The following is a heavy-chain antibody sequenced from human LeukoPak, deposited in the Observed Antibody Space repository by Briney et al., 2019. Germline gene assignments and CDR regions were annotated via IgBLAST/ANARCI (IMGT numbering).Heavy chain of an antibody. D-gene: IGHD3-22*01. CDR3: VRHSPDSWGY. CDR2: LSGNSSDT. CDR1: VFTFNNYA. V-gene: IGHV3-21*01. Sequence: GGSLRLSCAASVFTFNNYAMVWVRQAPGKGLEWVSTLSGNSSDTYYADSVKGRFTISRDNAKNSLYLQMNSLRAEDTAVYFCVRHSPDSWGYWGPGTLVTVSS. J-gene: IGHJ4*02.